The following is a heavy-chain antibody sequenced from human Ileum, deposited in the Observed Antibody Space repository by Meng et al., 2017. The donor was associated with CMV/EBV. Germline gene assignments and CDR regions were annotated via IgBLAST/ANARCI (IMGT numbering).Heavy chain of an antibody. Sequence: QGQLQASGPGLVKPSETLSLICSVSGDSITTGNSYWSWIRQAPGMDMEWIGYIYNSGKTDCNPSLKSRVTISIDTSKNQFSLKLTSVTAADTAVYYCARGRVAQDYWGQGTLVTVSS. V-gene: IGHV4-30-4*01. CDR2: IYNSGKT. CDR3: ARGRVAQDY. CDR1: GDSITTGNSY. J-gene: IGHJ4*02.